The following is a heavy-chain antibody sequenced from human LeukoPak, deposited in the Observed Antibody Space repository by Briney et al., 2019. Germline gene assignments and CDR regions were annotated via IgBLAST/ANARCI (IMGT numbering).Heavy chain of an antibody. CDR2: INTNTGKP. Sequence: ASVKVSCKASGYTFTSYAMNWVRQAPGQGLEWLGWINTNTGKPTYAQGFTGRFVFSLDSSVSTAYLQINSLNAEGTAVYYCARAASLDYWGQGTLVTVSS. D-gene: IGHD2-2*01. J-gene: IGHJ4*02. V-gene: IGHV7-4-1*02. CDR1: GYTFTSYA. CDR3: ARAASLDY.